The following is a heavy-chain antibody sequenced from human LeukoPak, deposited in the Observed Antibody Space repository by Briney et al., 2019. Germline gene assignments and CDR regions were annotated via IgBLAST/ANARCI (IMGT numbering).Heavy chain of an antibody. D-gene: IGHD2-8*01. V-gene: IGHV4-34*01. CDR2: INHSGST. CDR1: GGSFSGYY. J-gene: IGHJ6*03. Sequence: PSETLSLTCAVCGGSFSGYYWSWIRQPPGKGLEWIGEINHSGSTNYNPSLKSRVTISVDTSKNQFSLKLSSVTAADTAVYYCAREWSHYYYYMDVWGKGTTVTVSS. CDR3: AREWSHYYYYMDV.